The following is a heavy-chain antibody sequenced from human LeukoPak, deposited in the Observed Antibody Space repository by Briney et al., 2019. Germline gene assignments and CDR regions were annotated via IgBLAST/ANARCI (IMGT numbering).Heavy chain of an antibody. Sequence: IKQDGSDRNYVTSVRGRFTISRDNAESSLYLQMNSLRVEDTAVYYCVRNLAVAGTCFDSWGQGTLVTVSS. V-gene: IGHV3-7*03. J-gene: IGHJ4*02. D-gene: IGHD6-19*01. CDR3: VRNLAVAGTCFDS. CDR2: IKQDGSDR.